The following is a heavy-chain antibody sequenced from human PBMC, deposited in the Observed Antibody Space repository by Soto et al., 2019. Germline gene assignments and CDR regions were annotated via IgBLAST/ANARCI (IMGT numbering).Heavy chain of an antibody. CDR2: INPNSGGT. D-gene: IGHD3-9*01. Sequence: ALVKVSCKASGYTFTGYYMHWVRQAPGQGVEWMGWINPNSGGTNYAQKFQGWVTMTRDTSISTAYMELSRLRSDDTAVYYCARVGGYYDILTGYYGQPDAFDIWGQGTMVTVSS. CDR1: GYTFTGYY. V-gene: IGHV1-2*04. CDR3: ARVGGYYDILTGYYGQPDAFDI. J-gene: IGHJ3*02.